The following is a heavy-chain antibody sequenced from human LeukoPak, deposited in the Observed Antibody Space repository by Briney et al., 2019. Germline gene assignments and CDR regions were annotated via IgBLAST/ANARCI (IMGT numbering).Heavy chain of an antibody. J-gene: IGHJ5*02. D-gene: IGHD3-10*01. V-gene: IGHV1-69*13. CDR1: GGTLSSYA. CDR2: IIPIFGTA. Sequence: ASVKVSCKASGGTLSSYAISWVRQAPGQGLEWMGGIIPIFGTANYAQKFQGRVTITADESTSTAYMELSSLRSEDTAVYYCTSSSFRGFGELFWFDPWGQGTLVTVSS. CDR3: TSSSFRGFGELFWFDP.